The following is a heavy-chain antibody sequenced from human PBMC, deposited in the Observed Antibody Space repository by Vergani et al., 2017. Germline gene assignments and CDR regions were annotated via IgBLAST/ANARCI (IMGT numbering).Heavy chain of an antibody. CDR2: MSSGDSI. V-gene: IGHV3-11*04. CDR3: ARETDTGSSVSYNYYAMDV. CDR1: GFTFSDPY. D-gene: IGHD3-9*01. Sequence: QVQLVEAGGGLVKPGGSLRLSCAASGFTFSDPYMSWVRQAPGKGLEWISYMSSGDSIYYADSVKGRFTVSRDNTKNTLYLQMNSLRAEDTAVYYCARETDTGSSVSYNYYAMDVWVQGTTVSVSS. J-gene: IGHJ6*02.